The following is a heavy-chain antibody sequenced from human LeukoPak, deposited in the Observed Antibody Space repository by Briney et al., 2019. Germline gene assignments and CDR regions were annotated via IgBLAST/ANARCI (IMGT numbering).Heavy chain of an antibody. V-gene: IGHV1-2*02. J-gene: IGHJ4*02. CDR1: GYTFTGYY. Sequence: GASVKVSCKASGYTFTGYYMHWVRQAPGQGLEWMGWINPNSGGTNYAQKFQGRITMTRDTSISTAYMELSSLRSDDTAVYYCARLQGNCSSTSCFDYWGQGTLVTVSS. D-gene: IGHD2-2*01. CDR2: INPNSGGT. CDR3: ARLQGNCSSTSCFDY.